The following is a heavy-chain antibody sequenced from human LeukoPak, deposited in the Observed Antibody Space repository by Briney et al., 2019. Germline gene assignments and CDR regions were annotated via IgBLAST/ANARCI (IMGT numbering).Heavy chain of an antibody. CDR2: IKQGGNEK. CDR1: GFMFSNYW. CDR3: TRGPPYGVRSDYLDY. D-gene: IGHD4/OR15-4a*01. J-gene: IGHJ4*02. Sequence: PGGSLRLSCAASGFMFSNYWMSWVRQGPGKGLEWVADIKQGGNEKQYVDSVRGRFTVSRDDAKNSLYLQMNSLRADDTAVYYCTRGPPYGVRSDYLDYWGQGTLVIVSS. V-gene: IGHV3-7*01.